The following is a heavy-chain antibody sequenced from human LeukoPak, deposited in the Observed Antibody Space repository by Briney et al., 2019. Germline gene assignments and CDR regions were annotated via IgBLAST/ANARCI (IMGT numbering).Heavy chain of an antibody. CDR1: GYTFTSYG. Sequence: ASVKVSCKASGYTFTSYGISWVRQAPGQGLEWLEWISAYNGNTNYAQKLQGRVTMTTDTSTSTVNMELRSLRSDDTAVYYCARVLVPATADFDYWGQGTLVTVSS. V-gene: IGHV1-18*01. D-gene: IGHD2-2*01. CDR3: ARVLVPATADFDY. CDR2: ISAYNGNT. J-gene: IGHJ4*02.